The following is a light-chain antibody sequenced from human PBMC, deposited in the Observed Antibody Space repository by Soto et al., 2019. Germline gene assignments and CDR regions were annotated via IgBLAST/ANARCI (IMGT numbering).Light chain of an antibody. V-gene: IGKV1-27*01. CDR1: QGISNY. CDR2: AAS. Sequence: IQTTRSASAMSASVGDSVTISCRASQGISNYLAWYQQKPGKVPRLLIYAASTLQSGAPSRFSGSGSGTDFTLTISSLQPEDVATYYCQKYNSAPITFGQGTRLEIK. CDR3: QKYNSAPIT. J-gene: IGKJ5*01.